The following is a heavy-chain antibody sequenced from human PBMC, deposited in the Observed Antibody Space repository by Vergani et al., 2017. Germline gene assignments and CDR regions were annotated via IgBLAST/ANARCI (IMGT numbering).Heavy chain of an antibody. CDR2: ISSSSAYI. V-gene: IGHV3-21*01. CDR1: GICFSNYT. D-gene: IGHD3-3*01. J-gene: IGHJ6*02. Sequence: EVDLVESGGGLAQPGGSLRLSCTASGICFSNYTINWVRQAPGKGLEWVASISSSSAYIVYVDSIKGRFTISRDNAKRSVFLQMNSLRAEDTAVYYCARTAEWMSSNNVPPYYVFALDIWGQGTTVIVSS. CDR3: ARTAEWMSSNNVPPYYVFALDI.